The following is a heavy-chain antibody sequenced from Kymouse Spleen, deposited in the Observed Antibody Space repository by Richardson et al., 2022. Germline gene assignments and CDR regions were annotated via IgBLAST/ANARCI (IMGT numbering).Heavy chain of an antibody. CDR3: AKDTVSPLDV. CDR1: GFTFDDYA. Sequence: EVQLVESGGGLVQPGRSLRLSCAASGFTFDDYAMHWVRQAPGKGLEWVSGISWNSGSIGYADSVKGRFTISRDNAKNSLYLQMNSLRAEDTALYYCAKDTVSPLDVWGQGTTVTVSS. V-gene: IGHV3-9*01. D-gene: IGHD4-17*01. CDR2: ISWNSGSI. J-gene: IGHJ6*02.